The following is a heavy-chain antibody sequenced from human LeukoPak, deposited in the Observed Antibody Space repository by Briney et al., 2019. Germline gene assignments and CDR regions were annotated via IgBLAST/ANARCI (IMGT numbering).Heavy chain of an antibody. D-gene: IGHD4-11*01. V-gene: IGHV3-30*18. CDR3: ANDYSNYYSYAMDV. CDR2: ISYDGSNR. J-gene: IGHJ6*02. CDR1: RFTFSSYG. Sequence: GVSLRLSCVASRFTFSSYGMHWVRQAPGKGLEWVAVISYDGSNRDYADSVKGRFTISRDNSKNTLYLQMNSLRVEDTAVYYCANDYSNYYSYAMDVWGQGTTVTVSS.